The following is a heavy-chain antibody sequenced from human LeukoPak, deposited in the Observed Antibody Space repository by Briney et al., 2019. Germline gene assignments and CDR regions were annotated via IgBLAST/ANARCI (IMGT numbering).Heavy chain of an antibody. CDR1: GYRFTSYW. CDR3: ARQSDISAFDI. D-gene: IGHD3-9*01. Sequence: GESLEISWKGSGYRFTSYWIGWVRQMPGKGLEWMGIIYPGDSDTRYSPSLQGQVTISADKSISTAYLQWSSLKASDTAMYYCARQSDISAFDIWGQGTMVTVSS. J-gene: IGHJ3*02. CDR2: IYPGDSDT. V-gene: IGHV5-51*01.